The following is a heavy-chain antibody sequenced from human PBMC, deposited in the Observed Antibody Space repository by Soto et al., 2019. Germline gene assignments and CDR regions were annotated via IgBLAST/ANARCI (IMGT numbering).Heavy chain of an antibody. CDR3: AKGVGAKWVYYGMDV. D-gene: IGHD1-26*01. J-gene: IGHJ6*02. CDR1: GFTFSSYG. V-gene: IGHV3-30*18. Sequence: LRLSCAASGFTFSSYGMHWVRQAPGKGLEWVAVISYDGSNKYYADSVKGRFTISRDNSKNTLYLQMNSLRAEDTAVYYCAKGVGAKWVYYGMDVWGQGTTVTVSS. CDR2: ISYDGSNK.